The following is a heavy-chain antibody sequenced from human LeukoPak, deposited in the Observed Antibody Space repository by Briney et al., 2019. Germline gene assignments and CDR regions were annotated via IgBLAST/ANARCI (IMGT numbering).Heavy chain of an antibody. V-gene: IGHV3-64*01. D-gene: IGHD3-16*02. CDR1: GFTFSSYA. Sequence: GGSLRLSCAASGFTFSSYAMHWVRQAPGKGLEYVSAISSNGGSTYYANSVKGRFTISRDNSKNTLYLQMGSLRAEDMAVYYCASYGFGGVIAFDYWGQGTLVTVSS. CDR2: ISSNGGST. J-gene: IGHJ4*02. CDR3: ASYGFGGVIAFDY.